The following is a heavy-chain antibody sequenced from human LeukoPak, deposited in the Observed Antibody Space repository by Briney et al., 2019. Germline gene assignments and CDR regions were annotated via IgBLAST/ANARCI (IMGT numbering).Heavy chain of an antibody. CDR2: IYYIGST. V-gene: IGHV4-61*01. CDR3: ARYYDSTGSFDY. Sequence: SETLSLTRTVSGDSVSRSSYYWTWIRQPPGKGLEWIGYIYYIGSTNYNPSLRSRLTMSVDTSKNQFSLRLSSVIAADTAVYYCARYYDSTGSFDYWGQGALVTVSS. D-gene: IGHD3-22*01. CDR1: GDSVSRSSYY. J-gene: IGHJ4*02.